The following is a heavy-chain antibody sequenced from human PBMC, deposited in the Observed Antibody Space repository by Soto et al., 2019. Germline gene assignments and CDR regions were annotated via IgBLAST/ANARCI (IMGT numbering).Heavy chain of an antibody. V-gene: IGHV3-30*18. J-gene: IGHJ4*02. CDR1: GFIFSTYG. D-gene: IGHD3-22*01. CDR2: ISYDGRDI. CDR3: VQDRYYDSSGYYPSY. Sequence: QVQLVESGGGVVQPGRSLRLSCAASGFIFSTYGMQWVRQAPGKGLEWVAVISYDGRDILYADSVKGRFTISRADSKNPLYLQMISLRAEDTAMYYCVQDRYYDSSGYYPSYWGQGTLVTVSS.